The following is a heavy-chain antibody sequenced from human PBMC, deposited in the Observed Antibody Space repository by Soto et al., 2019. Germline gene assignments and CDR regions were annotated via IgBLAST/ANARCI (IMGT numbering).Heavy chain of an antibody. V-gene: IGHV3-73*01. CDR1: WFAFSGST. J-gene: IGHJ6*02. Sequence: LXRSGAGSWFAFSGSTIHWFRQASGKGLEWVGRIRSKANSYATAYAASVKGRFIISRDDSKTTAYLQMSSLKIEDTAVYYCFRENYFSYHGMDVWGQGTTVTGS. CDR3: FRENYFSYHGMDV. CDR2: IRSKANSYAT.